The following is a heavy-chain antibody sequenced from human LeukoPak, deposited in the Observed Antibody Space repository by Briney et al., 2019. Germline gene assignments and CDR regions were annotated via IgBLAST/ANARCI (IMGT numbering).Heavy chain of an antibody. Sequence: GRSLRLSCAASGFTFSSYGIHWVRQAPGKGLEWVAVISYDGNNKYYADSVKGRFTISRDNSKNTLYLQMNSLRAEDTAVYYCARDRYDSNAFDIWGQGTMVTVSS. D-gene: IGHD3-22*01. J-gene: IGHJ3*02. CDR1: GFTFSSYG. CDR3: ARDRYDSNAFDI. V-gene: IGHV3-30*03. CDR2: ISYDGNNK.